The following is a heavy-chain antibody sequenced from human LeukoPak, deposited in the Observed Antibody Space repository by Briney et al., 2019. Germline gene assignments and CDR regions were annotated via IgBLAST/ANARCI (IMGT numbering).Heavy chain of an antibody. J-gene: IGHJ4*02. D-gene: IGHD3-22*01. V-gene: IGHV1-18*01. CDR1: GYSFTSYG. CDR2: ISAYNGNT. Sequence: GESLKISCKGSGYSFTSYGISWVRQAPGQGLEWMGWISAYNGNTNYAQKLQGRVTMTTDTSTSTAYMELRSLRSDDTAVYYCARGPYYYDSSGYDYWGQGTLVTVSS. CDR3: ARGPYYYDSSGYDY.